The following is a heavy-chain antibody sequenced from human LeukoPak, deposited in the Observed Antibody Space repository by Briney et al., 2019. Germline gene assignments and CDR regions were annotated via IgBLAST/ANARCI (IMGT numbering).Heavy chain of an antibody. CDR2: IYYSGST. D-gene: IGHD2-2*01. J-gene: IGHJ6*02. V-gene: IGHV4-61*05. Sequence: SETLSLTCTVSGGSISSSSYYWRWIRQPPGKGLEWIGYIYYSGSTNYNPSLKSRVTISVDTSKNQFSLKLSSVTAADTAVYYCATGPAQEGWACSSTSCYGGAHYYGMDVWGQGTTVTVSS. CDR3: ATGPAQEGWACSSTSCYGGAHYYGMDV. CDR1: GGSISSSSYY.